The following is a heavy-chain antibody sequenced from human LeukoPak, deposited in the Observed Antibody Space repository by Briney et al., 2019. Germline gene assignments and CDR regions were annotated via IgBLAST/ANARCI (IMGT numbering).Heavy chain of an antibody. CDR1: GYTFTSYY. D-gene: IGHD3-10*01. CDR3: ARDYYGSGTPYSGMLFDP. Sequence: ASVKVSCKASGYTFTSYYMHWVRQAPGQGLEWMGIINPSGGSTSYAQKFQGRVTMTRDTSTSTVYMELSSLRPEDTAVYYCARDYYGSGTPYSGMLFDPWGQGTLVTVSS. V-gene: IGHV1-46*01. J-gene: IGHJ5*02. CDR2: INPSGGST.